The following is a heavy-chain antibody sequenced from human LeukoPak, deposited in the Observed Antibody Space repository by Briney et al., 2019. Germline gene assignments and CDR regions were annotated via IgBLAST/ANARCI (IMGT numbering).Heavy chain of an antibody. CDR1: GGSFSDYY. CDR3: ARHPIYCGGDCRPYGYFDY. Sequence: SETLSLTCAVYGGSFSDYYWSWIRQPPGKGLEWIGEINHGGSTNYNPSLKSRVTISVDTSKNQFSLKLSSVTAADTAVYYCARHPIYCGGDCRPYGYFDYWGQGTLVTVSS. D-gene: IGHD2-21*02. V-gene: IGHV4-34*01. J-gene: IGHJ4*02. CDR2: INHGGST.